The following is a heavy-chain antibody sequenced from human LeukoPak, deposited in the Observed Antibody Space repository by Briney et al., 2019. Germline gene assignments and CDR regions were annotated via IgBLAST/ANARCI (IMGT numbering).Heavy chain of an antibody. V-gene: IGHV3-9*01. CDR2: ISWNSGSI. Sequence: GGSLRLSCAASGFTFDDYAMHWVRQAPGKGLEWVSGISWNSGSIGYADSVKGRFTISRDNAKNSLYLQMNSLRAEDTALYYCEKDRDSSGWYWFDPWGQGTLVTVSS. J-gene: IGHJ5*02. CDR3: EKDRDSSGWYWFDP. D-gene: IGHD6-19*01. CDR1: GFTFDDYA.